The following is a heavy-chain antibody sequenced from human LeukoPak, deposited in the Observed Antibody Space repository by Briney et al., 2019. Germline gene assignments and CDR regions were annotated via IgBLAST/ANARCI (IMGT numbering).Heavy chain of an antibody. J-gene: IGHJ4*02. CDR3: ARDLQTSAAAY. D-gene: IGHD6-25*01. CDR2: IYHSGST. Sequence: SETLSLTCTVSGGSISSYYWSWIRQPPGKGLEWIGYIYHSGSTDYNPSLKSRVTISVDTSKSQFSLNLSSVTAADTAVYYCARDLQTSAAAYRGQGTLVTVSS. CDR1: GGSISSYY. V-gene: IGHV4-59*12.